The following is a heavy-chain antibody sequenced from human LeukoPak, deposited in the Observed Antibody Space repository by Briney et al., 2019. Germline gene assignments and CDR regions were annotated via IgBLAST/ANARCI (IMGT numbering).Heavy chain of an antibody. V-gene: IGHV1-8*01. J-gene: IGHJ6*02. CDR1: GYTLTSYD. CDR2: MNPNSGNT. D-gene: IGHD3-10*01. Sequence: ASVTVSCKASGYTLTSYDINWVRQATGQGLEWMGWMNPNSGNTGYAQKFQGRVTMTRNTSISTAYMELSSLRAEDTAVYYCARAERDYYGSGSPYLGMDVWGQGTTVTVSS. CDR3: ARAERDYYGSGSPYLGMDV.